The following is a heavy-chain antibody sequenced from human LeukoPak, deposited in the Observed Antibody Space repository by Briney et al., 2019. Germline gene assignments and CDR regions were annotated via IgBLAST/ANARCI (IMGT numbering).Heavy chain of an antibody. CDR3: ASLMTTTHYYYMDV. CDR1: GLSVSSKY. CDR2: IFSGDSA. D-gene: IGHD1-1*01. V-gene: IGHV3-53*01. J-gene: IGHJ6*03. Sequence: PGGSLRLSCAASGLSVSSKYMSWVRQAPGKGLEWVSGIFSGDSAYHADSVKGRFTISRDISKNTLYLQMNSLRPEDTAVYSCASLMTTTHYYYMDVWGKGTTVTVSS.